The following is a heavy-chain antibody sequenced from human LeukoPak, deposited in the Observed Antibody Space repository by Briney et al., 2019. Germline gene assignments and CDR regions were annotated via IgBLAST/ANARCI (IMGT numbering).Heavy chain of an antibody. CDR2: IYYSGST. J-gene: IGHJ4*02. Sequence: SETLSLTCTVSGGSISSSSYYWGWIRQPPGKGLEWIGSIYYSGSTYYNPSLKSRVTISVDTSKNQFSLKLSSVTAADTAVYYCASAHMVRGVTTFDYWGQGTLVTVSS. D-gene: IGHD3-10*01. CDR3: ASAHMVRGVTTFDY. CDR1: GGSISSSSYY. V-gene: IGHV4-39*07.